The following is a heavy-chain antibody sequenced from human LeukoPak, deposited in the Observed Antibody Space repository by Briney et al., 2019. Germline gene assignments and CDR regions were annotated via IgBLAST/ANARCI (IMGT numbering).Heavy chain of an antibody. D-gene: IGHD3-10*01. CDR3: AKVPTSGSYYYYFDY. V-gene: IGHV3-53*01. Sequence: HPGGSLRLSCAASGFTVSSNYMSWVRQAPGKGLEWVSVIYSGGSTYYADSVKGRFTISRDNSKNTLYLQMNSLRAEDTAVYYCAKVPTSGSYYYYFDYWGQGTLVTVSS. CDR1: GFTVSSNY. CDR2: IYSGGST. J-gene: IGHJ4*02.